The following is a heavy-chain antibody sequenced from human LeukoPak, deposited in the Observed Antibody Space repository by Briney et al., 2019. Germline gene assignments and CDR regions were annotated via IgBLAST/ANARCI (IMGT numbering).Heavy chain of an antibody. CDR3: AADPRERWLAYYYYGMDV. D-gene: IGHD6-19*01. CDR2: IVVGSGNT. CDR1: GFTFTSSA. V-gene: IGHV1-58*01. J-gene: IGHJ6*02. Sequence: GASVTVSCKASGFTFTSSAVQWVRQARGQRLEWIGWIVVGSGNTNYAQKFQERVTITRDMSTSTAYMELSSLRSEDTAVYYCAADPRERWLAYYYYGMDVWGQGTTVTVSS.